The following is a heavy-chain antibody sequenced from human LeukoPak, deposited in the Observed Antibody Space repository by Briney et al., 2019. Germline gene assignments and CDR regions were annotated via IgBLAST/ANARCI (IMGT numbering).Heavy chain of an antibody. CDR3: ARGGLGPDPDY. CDR2: IYYSGST. J-gene: IGHJ4*02. Sequence: PSETLSLTCTVSGGSISSYYWSWIRQPPGKGLEWIGYIYYSGSTNYNPSLKSRVTISVDTSKNQFSLKLSSVTAADTAVYYCARGGLGPDPDYWGQGTLVTVSS. D-gene: IGHD3-16*01. CDR1: GGSISSYY. V-gene: IGHV4-59*08.